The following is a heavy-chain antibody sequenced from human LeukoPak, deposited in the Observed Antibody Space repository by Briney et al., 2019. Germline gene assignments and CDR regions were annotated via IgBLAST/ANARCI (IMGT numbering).Heavy chain of an antibody. V-gene: IGHV1-69*13. D-gene: IGHD6-13*01. CDR2: IIPIFGTA. CDR3: ASSSWYWSPYYYYMDV. CDR1: GGTFSSYA. J-gene: IGHJ6*03. Sequence: GASVKVSYKASGGTFSSYAISWVRQAPGQGLEWMGGIIPIFGTANYAQKFQGRVTITADESTSTAYMELSSLRSEDTAVYYCASSSWYWSPYYYYMDVWGKGTTVTVSS.